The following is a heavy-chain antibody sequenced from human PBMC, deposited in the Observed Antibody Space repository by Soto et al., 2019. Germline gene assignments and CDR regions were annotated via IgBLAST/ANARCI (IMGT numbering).Heavy chain of an antibody. CDR3: ALWPYYDSSGPCDY. D-gene: IGHD3-22*01. Sequence: QITLKESGPTLVKPTQTLTLTCTFSGFSLSTSGVGVGWIRQPPGKALEWLALIYWDDDKRHSTSLTSRLTTXQXHXRSQVVRTVTNMAPVDTATYYCALWPYYDSSGPCDYWCQGTPVAVT. CDR2: IYWDDDK. CDR1: GFSLSTSGVG. J-gene: IGHJ4*02. V-gene: IGHV2-5*02.